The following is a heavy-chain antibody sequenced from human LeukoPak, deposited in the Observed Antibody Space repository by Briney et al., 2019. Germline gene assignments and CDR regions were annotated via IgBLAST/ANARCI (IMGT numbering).Heavy chain of an antibody. CDR3: AREVSRGRSGYQIDY. D-gene: IGHD3-22*01. J-gene: IGHJ4*02. V-gene: IGHV4-59*01. Sequence: SETLSLTCTVSGGSISTYFWTWIRQPPGKGLEWIGYIDYSAYTKYNPSLKSRVTISVDTSKNQFSLSLSSLTAADTAVYYCAREVSRGRSGYQIDYWGPGTLITVSS. CDR1: GGSISTYF. CDR2: IDYSAYT.